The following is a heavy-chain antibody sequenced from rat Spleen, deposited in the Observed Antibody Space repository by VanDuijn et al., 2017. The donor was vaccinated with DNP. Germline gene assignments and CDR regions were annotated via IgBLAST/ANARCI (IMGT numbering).Heavy chain of an antibody. J-gene: IGHJ4*01. V-gene: IGHV5-20*01. CDR2: ISYDGVSS. Sequence: EVQLVESGGGLVQPGRSLKLSCAASGFTFSDYYMAWVRQAPTKGLEWVAYISYDGVSSYYGDSVKGRFTISRDNAKSTLYLQMDNLKTEDTAMYFCTTSGLRGTGAMDAWGQGTSVTVSS. D-gene: IGHD4-3*01. CDR1: GFTFSDYY. CDR3: TTSGLRGTGAMDA.